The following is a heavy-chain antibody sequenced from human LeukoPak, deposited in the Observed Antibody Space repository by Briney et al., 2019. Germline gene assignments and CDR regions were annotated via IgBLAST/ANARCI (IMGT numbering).Heavy chain of an antibody. D-gene: IGHD1-7*01. CDR2: ISSSSSYI. J-gene: IGHJ4*02. CDR3: ARAHNWKYGTFDY. V-gene: IGHV3-21*01. CDR1: GFTFSSYS. Sequence: GGSLRLSCAASGFTFSSYSMNWVRQAPGKGLEWVSSISSSSSYIYYADSVKGRSTISRDNAKNSLYLQMNSLRAEDTAVYYCARAHNWKYGTFDYWGQGTLVTVSS.